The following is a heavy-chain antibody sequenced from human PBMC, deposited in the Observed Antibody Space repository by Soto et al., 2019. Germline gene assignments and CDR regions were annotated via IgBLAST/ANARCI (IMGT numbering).Heavy chain of an antibody. CDR3: ARGYSSGWYSDY. V-gene: IGHV1-69*13. J-gene: IGHJ4*02. CDR1: GGTLSSYA. CDR2: IIPIFGTA. D-gene: IGHD6-19*01. Sequence: ASVKVTCKASGGTLSSYAISWVRQAPGQGLEWMGGIIPIFGTANYAQKFQGRVTITADESTSTAYMELSSLRSEDTAVYYCARGYSSGWYSDYWGQGTLVTVSS.